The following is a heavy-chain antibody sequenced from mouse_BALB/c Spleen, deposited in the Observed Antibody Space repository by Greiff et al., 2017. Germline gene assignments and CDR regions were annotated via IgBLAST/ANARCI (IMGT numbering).Heavy chain of an antibody. CDR3: ARDGEVYFDY. J-gene: IGHJ2*01. CDR1: GFTFSSYT. CDR2: ISSGGSYT. V-gene: IGHV5-6-4*01. Sequence: EVKLMESGGGLVKPGGSLKLSCAASGFTFSSYTMSWVRQTPEKRLEWVATISSGGSYTYYPDSVKGRFTISRDNAKNTLYLQMSSLKSEDTAMYYCARDGEVYFDYWGQGTTLTVSS.